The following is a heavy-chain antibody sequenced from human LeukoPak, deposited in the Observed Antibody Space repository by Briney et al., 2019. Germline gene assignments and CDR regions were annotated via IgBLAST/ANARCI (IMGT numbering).Heavy chain of an antibody. Sequence: GGSLRPSCAASGFTFSSYAMSWVRQAPGKGLEWVSAISGSGGSTYYADSVKGRFTISRDNSKNTLYLQMNSLRAEDTAVYYCAKRRPGGPYDSSGYYSPWGQGTLVTVSS. CDR3: AKRRPGGPYDSSGYYSP. V-gene: IGHV3-23*01. D-gene: IGHD3-22*01. CDR2: ISGSGGST. CDR1: GFTFSSYA. J-gene: IGHJ5*02.